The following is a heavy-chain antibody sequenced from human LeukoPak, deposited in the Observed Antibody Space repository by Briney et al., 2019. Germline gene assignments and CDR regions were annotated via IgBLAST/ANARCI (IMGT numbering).Heavy chain of an antibody. CDR1: GFTFSYYG. J-gene: IGHJ4*02. CDR2: IAYDGTIK. V-gene: IGHV3-30*18. CDR3: AKESTMRVAASLDY. D-gene: IGHD6-19*01. Sequence: GGSLRLSCAASGFTFSYYGMHWVRQAPGKELDWVGVIAYDGTIKYYGDSMKGRFTISRDNSKNMLYLQMNSLRTDDAAVYFCAKESTMRVAASLDYWGQGTLVAVSP.